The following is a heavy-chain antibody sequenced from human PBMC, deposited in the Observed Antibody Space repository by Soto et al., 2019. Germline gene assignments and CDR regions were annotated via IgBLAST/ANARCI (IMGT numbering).Heavy chain of an antibody. CDR3: AAGGGLPRYY. CDR2: IYHSGST. V-gene: IGHV4-30-2*01. J-gene: IGHJ4*02. Sequence: QLQLQESGSGLVKPSQTLSLTCAVSGGSISSGGYSWSWIRQPPGKGLEWIGYIYHSGSTYYNPSLKSRVTISVDRSKNQFSLKLSSVPAAATAVYYCAAGGGLPRYYWGQGTLVTVSS. D-gene: IGHD5-12*01. CDR1: GGSISSGGYS.